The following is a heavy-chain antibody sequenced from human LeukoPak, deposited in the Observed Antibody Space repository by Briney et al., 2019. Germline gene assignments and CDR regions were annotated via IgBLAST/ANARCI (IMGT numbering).Heavy chain of an antibody. CDR3: ARDKGSGRSPMYYFDY. Sequence: ASVKVSCKASGYTFTSYGISWVRQAPGQGLEWMGWISAYNGNTNYAQKPQGRVTMTTDTSTSTAYMELRSLRSDDTAVYYCARDKGSGRSPMYYFDYWGQGTLVTVSS. V-gene: IGHV1-18*01. CDR2: ISAYNGNT. J-gene: IGHJ4*02. CDR1: GYTFTSYG. D-gene: IGHD6-19*01.